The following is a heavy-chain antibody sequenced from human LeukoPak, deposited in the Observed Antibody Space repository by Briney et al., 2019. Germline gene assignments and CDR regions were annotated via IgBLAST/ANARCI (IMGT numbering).Heavy chain of an antibody. CDR3: ATGATRATRHFDV. CDR2: IAGNNSPT. D-gene: IGHD1-14*01. CDR1: GFTFSSFS. J-gene: IGHJ2*01. V-gene: IGHV3-23*01. Sequence: GGSLRLSCVASGFTFSSFSLTWVHQTPGKGLAWVSIIAGNNSPTFYADSVEGRFTISRDNSKNMGYLQMNSLRVEDSGVYFCATGATRATRHFDVWGRGTLVTVSS.